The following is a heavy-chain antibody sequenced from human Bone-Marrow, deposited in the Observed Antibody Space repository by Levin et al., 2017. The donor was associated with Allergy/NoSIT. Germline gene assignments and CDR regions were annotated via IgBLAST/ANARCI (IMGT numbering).Heavy chain of an antibody. D-gene: IGHD4-17*01. J-gene: IGHJ4*02. CDR2: IIPIFGTA. V-gene: IGHV1-69*13. CDR1: GGTFSSYA. CDR3: ARVPRGDYGTFDY. Sequence: SVKVSCKASGGTFSSYAISWVRQAPGQGLEWMGGIIPIFGTANYAQKFQGRVTITADESTSTAYMELSSLRSEDTAVYYCARVPRGDYGTFDYWGQGTLVTVSS.